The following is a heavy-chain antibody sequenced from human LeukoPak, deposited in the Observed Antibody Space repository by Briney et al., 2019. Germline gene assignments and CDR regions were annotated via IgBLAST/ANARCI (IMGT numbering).Heavy chain of an antibody. CDR2: IRSSGTTT. CDR1: GFTFSDYY. CDR3: ARGDWYSFDY. Sequence: PGGSLRLSCAASGFTFSDYYMNWIRQAPGKGLEWVSYIRSSGTTTYYADSVKGRFTISRDNAKNSLYLQMNSLRAEDTAVYYCARGDWYSFDYWGQGTLATVSS. V-gene: IGHV3-11*01. D-gene: IGHD3-9*01. J-gene: IGHJ4*02.